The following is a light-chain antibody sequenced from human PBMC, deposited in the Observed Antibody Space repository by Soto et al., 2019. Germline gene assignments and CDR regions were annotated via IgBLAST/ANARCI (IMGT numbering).Light chain of an antibody. CDR1: QSIGIY. CDR2: DGS. J-gene: IGKJ3*01. Sequence: EIVLTQSPATLSLSPGERATLSCRASQSIGIYLAWYRQKPGQAPRLLIYDGSHRAAGIPSRFSGSGSGTDFTLTISGLEPEDFAVYYCQQRSNWLISFGPGTKVDIK. V-gene: IGKV3-11*01. CDR3: QQRSNWLIS.